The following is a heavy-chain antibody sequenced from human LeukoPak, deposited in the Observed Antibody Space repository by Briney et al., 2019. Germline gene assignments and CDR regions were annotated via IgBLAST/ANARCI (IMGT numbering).Heavy chain of an antibody. CDR1: EFTFSDYN. J-gene: IGHJ3*02. CDR3: VRERQDTIVDSGAFDI. D-gene: IGHD2-15*01. V-gene: IGHV3-30-3*01. CDR2: IASDASHI. Sequence: GRSLRLSCAASEFTFSDYNMHWIRQAPGKGLEWVSDIASDASHIFYAESVKGRFTISRDNSKNTLYLQMNSLRAEDTAVYFCVRERQDTIVDSGAFDIWGQGTMVTVSS.